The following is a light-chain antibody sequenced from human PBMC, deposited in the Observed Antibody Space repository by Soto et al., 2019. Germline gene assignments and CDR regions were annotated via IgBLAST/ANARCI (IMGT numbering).Light chain of an antibody. Sequence: QSVLTQPPPVSGAPGQRVTISCTGSSSNIGAGHDVHWYQHLPGTAPKLLIYGNSNRPSGVPDRFSGSKSGTSASLAITGLQAEDEADYYCQSYDSSLSGSEVFGTGTKVTVL. CDR3: QSYDSSLSGSEV. CDR2: GNS. CDR1: SSNIGAGHD. V-gene: IGLV1-40*01. J-gene: IGLJ1*01.